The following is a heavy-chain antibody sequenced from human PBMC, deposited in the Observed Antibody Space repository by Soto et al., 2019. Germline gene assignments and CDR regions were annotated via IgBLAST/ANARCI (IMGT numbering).Heavy chain of an antibody. J-gene: IGHJ5*01. Sequence: HLGGSLRLSCAASGFTFSRHAIHWVRLTPGRGLEWVLAISRDGSYIYYTDSVKGRFTVSRDNSKNTVFVQMNRLIPDDTALYFCARTRNGGVADSFDSWGQGTRVTVSS. D-gene: IGHD3-3*01. CDR3: ARTRNGGVADSFDS. CDR1: GFTFSRHA. V-gene: IGHV3-30*04. CDR2: ISRDGSYI.